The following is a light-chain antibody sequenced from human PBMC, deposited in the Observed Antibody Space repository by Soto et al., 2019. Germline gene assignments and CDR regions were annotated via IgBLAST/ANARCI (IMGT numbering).Light chain of an antibody. CDR3: PQRSNWPPYT. CDR1: QSVSSY. J-gene: IGKJ2*01. CDR2: DAS. Sequence: EIVLTQSPATLSLSPGERATLSCRASQSVSSYLAWYQQKPGQAPRPLIYDASNRATGIPARFSGSGSGTDFTLTISSLEPEDFAVYYCPQRSNWPPYTFGQGTKLEIK. V-gene: IGKV3-11*01.